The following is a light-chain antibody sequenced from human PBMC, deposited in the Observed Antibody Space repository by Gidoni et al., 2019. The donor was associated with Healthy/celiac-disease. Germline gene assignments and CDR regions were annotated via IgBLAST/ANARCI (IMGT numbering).Light chain of an antibody. V-gene: IGKV1-33*01. J-gene: IGKJ4*01. CDR2: DAS. CDR1: QDISNY. CDR3: QQYDNLPT. Sequence: DIQMTQSPSPLSASVGDRVTITCQASQDISNYFNWYQQKPGKAPKLLIYDASNLETGVPSRFSGSGSGTDFTFTISSLQPEDIATYYCQQYDNLPTFGGXTKVES.